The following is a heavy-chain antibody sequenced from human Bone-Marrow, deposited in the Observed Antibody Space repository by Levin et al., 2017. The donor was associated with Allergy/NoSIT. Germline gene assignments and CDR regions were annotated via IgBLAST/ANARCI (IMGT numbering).Heavy chain of an antibody. CDR2: TSFDGHSQ. CDR1: RFTFSAYA. D-gene: IGHD3-10*01. J-gene: IGHJ4*02. Sequence: GGSLRLSCAASRFTFSAYAMHWVRQAPGKGLEWVAVTSFDGHSQYYADSVTGLFTISRDNSKKTLKQKMNRLREEDTAIYYCTRERWGVRNTRVYYFDYWGRGTLVTVSS. CDR3: TRERWGVRNTRVYYFDY. V-gene: IGHV3-30-3*01.